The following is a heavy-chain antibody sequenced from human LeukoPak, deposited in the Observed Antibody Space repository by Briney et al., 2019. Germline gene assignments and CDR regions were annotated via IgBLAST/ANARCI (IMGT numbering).Heavy chain of an antibody. CDR2: INYSGRT. D-gene: IGHD4-17*01. CDR1: GGSINNYY. Sequence: SETLSLTCTVSGGSINNYYWSWIRQPPAKGLEWLAYINYSGRTNYNPSLRSRLTISIDTSKNQFSLNLNSVTAADTAVYYCARGLNRNDYGDYGYWGQGTLVTVSS. J-gene: IGHJ4*02. CDR3: ARGLNRNDYGDYGY. V-gene: IGHV4-59*08.